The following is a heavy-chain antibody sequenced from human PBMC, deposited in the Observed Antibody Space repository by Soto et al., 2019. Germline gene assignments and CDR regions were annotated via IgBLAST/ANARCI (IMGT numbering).Heavy chain of an antibody. CDR1: GGSISSYY. CDR2: IYYSGST. D-gene: IGHD3-3*01. Sequence: PSETLSLTCTVSGGSISSYYWSWIRQPPGKGLEWIGYIYYSGSTNYNPSLKSRVTISVDTSKNQFSLKLSSVTAADTAVYYCASPLSYDFWSGYDTWGQGTLVTVSS. CDR3: ASPLSYDFWSGYDT. V-gene: IGHV4-59*08. J-gene: IGHJ5*02.